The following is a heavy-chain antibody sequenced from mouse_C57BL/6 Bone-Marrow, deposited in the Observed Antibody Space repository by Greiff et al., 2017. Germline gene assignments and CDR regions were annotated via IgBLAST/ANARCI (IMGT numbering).Heavy chain of an antibody. D-gene: IGHD2-4*01. V-gene: IGHV1-69*01. Sequence: SGAELVMPGASVKLSCKASGYTFTSYWMHWVKQRPGQGLEWIGEIDPSDSYTNYNQKFKGKSTLTVDKSSSTAYMQLSSLTSEDSAVYYCARNYDYDVEFAYWGQGTLVTVSA. J-gene: IGHJ3*01. CDR2: IDPSDSYT. CDR1: GYTFTSYW. CDR3: ARNYDYDVEFAY.